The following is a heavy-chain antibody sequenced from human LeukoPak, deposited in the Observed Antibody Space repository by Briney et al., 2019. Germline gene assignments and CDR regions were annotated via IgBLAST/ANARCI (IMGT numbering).Heavy chain of an antibody. CDR3: ATHMAVAGWGAFDI. CDR1: GGSVSSNNW. Sequence: SETLSLTCAVSGGSVSSNNWWSWVRQPPRKGLEWIGELYHTGSTNFNPSLKSCVTVSMDKSKNQFFLKLTSVTAADTAVYYCATHMAVAGWGAFDIWGQGTMVTVSS. CDR2: LYHTGST. J-gene: IGHJ3*02. V-gene: IGHV4-4*02. D-gene: IGHD6-19*01.